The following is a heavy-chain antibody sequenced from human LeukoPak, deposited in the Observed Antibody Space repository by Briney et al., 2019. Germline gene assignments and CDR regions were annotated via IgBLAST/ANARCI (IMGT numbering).Heavy chain of an antibody. J-gene: IGHJ6*03. D-gene: IGHD3-16*01. CDR2: IRSDGSNK. Sequence: PGGSLRLSCAASGFTFSTYGMHWVRQAPGKGLGWVAFIRSDGSNKYYADSVQGRFTVSRDNSKNTLYLQMNSLRAEDTAVYAKQASFGNYYYFYMDVWGKGTTVTVSS. V-gene: IGHV3-30*02. CDR1: GFTFSTYG. CDR3: QASFGNYYYFYMDV.